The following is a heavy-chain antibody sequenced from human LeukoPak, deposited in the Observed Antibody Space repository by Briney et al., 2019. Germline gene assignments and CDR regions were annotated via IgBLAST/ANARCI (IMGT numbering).Heavy chain of an antibody. V-gene: IGHV3-23*01. J-gene: IGHJ2*01. Sequence: PGGSLRLSCAASGFTFSSYAFTWVRQAPGKGLEWVSTVSGGGGTFYVDSVKGRFTISRDSSRNALFLHMNTLRAEDTAIYYCAKDRTVGASYWYFDLWGRGTLVTVSS. CDR1: GFTFSSYA. D-gene: IGHD1-26*01. CDR2: VSGGGGT. CDR3: AKDRTVGASYWYFDL.